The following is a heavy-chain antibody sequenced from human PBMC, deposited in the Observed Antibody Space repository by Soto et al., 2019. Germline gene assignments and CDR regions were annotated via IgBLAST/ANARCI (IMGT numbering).Heavy chain of an antibody. D-gene: IGHD2-15*01. CDR2: INPNSGGT. J-gene: IGHJ6*03. Sequence: ASVKVSCKASGYTFTGYYMHWVRQAPGQGLEWMGWINPNSGGTNYAQKFQGWVTMTRDTSISTAYMELSRLRSDDTAVYYCARERRRADCSGGSCYFTPSYYYYMDVWGKGTTVTSP. CDR3: ARERRRADCSGGSCYFTPSYYYYMDV. V-gene: IGHV1-2*04. CDR1: GYTFTGYY.